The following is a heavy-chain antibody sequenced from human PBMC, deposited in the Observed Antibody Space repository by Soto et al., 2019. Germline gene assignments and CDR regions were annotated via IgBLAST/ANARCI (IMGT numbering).Heavy chain of an antibody. J-gene: IGHJ6*02. Sequence: QVQLVESGGGVVQPGRSLRLSCAGYGFTFSDYGIFWVRQAPGKGLEWVSLITYDGEYKDYVDSVKGRFTISRDNSKNTVYLQVSSLRVEDTAVYYCAKDRRRYSDLGTDYGLDVWGQGTTV. CDR3: AKDRRRYSDLGTDYGLDV. V-gene: IGHV3-30*18. CDR1: GFTFSDYG. CDR2: ITYDGEYK. D-gene: IGHD2-21*01.